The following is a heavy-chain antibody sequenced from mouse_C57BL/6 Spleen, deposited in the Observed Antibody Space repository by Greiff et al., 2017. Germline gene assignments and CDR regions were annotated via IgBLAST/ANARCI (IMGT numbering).Heavy chain of an antibody. CDR2: INPGSGGT. J-gene: IGHJ3*01. V-gene: IGHV1-54*01. Sequence: QVQLQQSGAELVRPGTSVKVSCKASGYAFTNYLIEWVKQRPGQGLEWIGVINPGSGGTNYNEKFKGKATLTADKSSSTAYMQLSSLTSEDSAVYFCARGAYGYDVLAYWGQGTLVTVSA. D-gene: IGHD2-2*01. CDR3: ARGAYGYDVLAY. CDR1: GYAFTNYL.